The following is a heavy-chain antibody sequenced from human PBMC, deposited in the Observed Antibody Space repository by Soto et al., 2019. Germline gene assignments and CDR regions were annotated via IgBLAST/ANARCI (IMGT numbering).Heavy chain of an antibody. CDR1: GGASSSSGDC. Sequence: SETLSLTCTVAGGASSSSGDCGGWIRQPPGKGLEWIGSIYYSGSTYYNPSLKSRVTISVDTSKNQFSLKLSSVTAADTALYYCARHAGEMATMRLDYWAQGTLLTVSS. D-gene: IGHD5-12*01. J-gene: IGHJ4*02. V-gene: IGHV4-39*01. CDR3: ARHAGEMATMRLDY. CDR2: IYYSGST.